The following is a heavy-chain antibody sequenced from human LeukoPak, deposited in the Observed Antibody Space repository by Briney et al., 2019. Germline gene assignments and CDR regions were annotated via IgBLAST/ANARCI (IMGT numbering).Heavy chain of an antibody. D-gene: IGHD4-17*01. CDR2: IIPIFGTA. Sequence: GSSVKVSCKASGGTFSSYAISWVRQAPGQGLEWMGGIIPIFGTANYAQKFQGRVTITTDESTSTAYMELSSLRSEDTAVYYRARAPYLKTHDYGDYEVDAFDIWGQGTMVTVS. V-gene: IGHV1-69*05. CDR1: GGTFSSYA. J-gene: IGHJ3*02. CDR3: ARAPYLKTHDYGDYEVDAFDI.